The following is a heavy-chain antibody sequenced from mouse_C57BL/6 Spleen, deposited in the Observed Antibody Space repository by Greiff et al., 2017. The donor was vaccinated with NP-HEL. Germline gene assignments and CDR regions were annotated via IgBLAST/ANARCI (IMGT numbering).Heavy chain of an antibody. V-gene: IGHV3-6*01. CDR2: ISYDGSN. J-gene: IGHJ4*01. CDR3: ARDRGDYYGSSHYAMDY. Sequence: ESGPGLVKPSQSLSLTCSVTGYSITSGYYWNWIRQFPGNKLEWMGYISYDGSNNYNPSLKNRISITRDTSKNQFFLKLNSVTTEDTATYYCARDRGDYYGSSHYAMDYWGQGTSVTVSS. CDR1: GYSITSGYY. D-gene: IGHD1-1*01.